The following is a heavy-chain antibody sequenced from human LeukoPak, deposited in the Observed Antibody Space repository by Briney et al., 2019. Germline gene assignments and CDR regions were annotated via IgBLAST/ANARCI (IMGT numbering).Heavy chain of an antibody. CDR2: IIPIFGTA. Sequence: ASVKVSCKASGGTFSSYAISWVRQAPGQGLEWMGGIIPIFGTANYAQKFQGRVAITADESTSAGYMELSSLRSEDTAVYYCARARFSAALGYGMDVWGQGTTVTVSS. D-gene: IGHD6-13*01. CDR1: GGTFSSYA. CDR3: ARARFSAALGYGMDV. J-gene: IGHJ6*02. V-gene: IGHV1-69*13.